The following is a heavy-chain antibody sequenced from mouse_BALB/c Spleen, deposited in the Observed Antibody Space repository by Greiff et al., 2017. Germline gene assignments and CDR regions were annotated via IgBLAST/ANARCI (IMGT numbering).Heavy chain of an antibody. CDR1: GFNFTDYC. V-gene: IGHV14-1*02. J-gene: IGHJ3*01. CDR3: AMGSTVMAY. D-gene: IGHD2-3*01. Sequence: EVQLQQSGAELVKPGASVKLSCKASGFNFTDYCMHWVKQRPGQGLEWIGGIDPENGNTNYDAKFKGKARITADTSSNTAYLQLSSLTSEDTAVYYCAMGSTVMAYWGQGTLVTVSA. CDR2: IDPENGNT.